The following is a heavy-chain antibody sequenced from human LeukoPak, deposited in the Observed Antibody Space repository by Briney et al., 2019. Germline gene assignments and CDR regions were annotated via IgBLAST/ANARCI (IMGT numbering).Heavy chain of an antibody. CDR3: ARSSSWYGTNY. CDR1: GGSISSYY. D-gene: IGHD6-13*01. Sequence: PSETLSLTCTVSGGSISSYYWSWIRQPPGKGLELSGYIYYSGSTNYNPSLKSRGTISVDTSKNQFSLKLSSVTAADTALYYCARSSSWYGTNYWGQGTLVTVSS. J-gene: IGHJ4*02. V-gene: IGHV4-59*01. CDR2: IYYSGST.